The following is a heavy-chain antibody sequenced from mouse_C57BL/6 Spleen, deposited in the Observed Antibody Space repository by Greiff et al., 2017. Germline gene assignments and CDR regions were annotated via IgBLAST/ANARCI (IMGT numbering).Heavy chain of an antibody. Sequence: EVMLVESGEGLVKPGGSLKLSCAASGFTFSSYAMSWVRQTPEKRLEWVAYISSGGDYIYYADTVKGRFTISRDNARNTLYLQMSSLKSEDTAMYYCTSEAYYSNYGYFDVWGTGTTVTVSS. CDR2: ISSGGDYI. CDR1: GFTFSSYA. V-gene: IGHV5-9-1*02. D-gene: IGHD2-5*01. CDR3: TSEAYYSNYGYFDV. J-gene: IGHJ1*03.